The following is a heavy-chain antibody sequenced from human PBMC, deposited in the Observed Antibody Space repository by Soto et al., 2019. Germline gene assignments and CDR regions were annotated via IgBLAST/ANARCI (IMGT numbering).Heavy chain of an antibody. CDR2: IDPSDSQT. V-gene: IGHV5-10-1*01. Sequence: GASLKISCKGSGYSFAGYWITWVRQKPGKGLEWMGRIDPSDSQTYYSPSFRGHVTISVTKSITTVFLQWSSLRASDTAMYYCARQIYDSDTGPNFQYYFDSWGQGTPVTVSS. D-gene: IGHD3-22*01. CDR3: ARQIYDSDTGPNFQYYFDS. J-gene: IGHJ4*02. CDR1: GYSFAGYW.